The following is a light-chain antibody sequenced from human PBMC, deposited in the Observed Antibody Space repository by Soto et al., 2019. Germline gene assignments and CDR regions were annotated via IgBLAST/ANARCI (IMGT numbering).Light chain of an antibody. CDR3: QSYDNSLNHVV. J-gene: IGLJ2*01. CDR2: SDN. Sequence: QSVLTQPPSVSGAPGQRATIPCTGSSSNIGSFYDVHWYQQLPGTVPKLLIYSDNNRPSGVPDRFSGSKSGTAASLAITGLQAEDEADYYCQSYDNSLNHVVFGGGTKLTVL. V-gene: IGLV1-40*01. CDR1: SSNIGSFYD.